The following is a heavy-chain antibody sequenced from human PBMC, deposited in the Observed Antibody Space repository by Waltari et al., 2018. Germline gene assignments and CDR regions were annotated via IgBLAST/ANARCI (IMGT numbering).Heavy chain of an antibody. V-gene: IGHV4-39*07. CDR2: IYYSGST. J-gene: IGHJ6*03. CDR3: AREGVAVAGIYYYYYMDV. D-gene: IGHD6-19*01. CDR1: GGSISSSSYY. Sequence: QLQLQESGPGLVKPSETLSLTCTVPGGSISSSSYYWGWIRQPPGQGLEWIGSIYYSGSTYYTPSLKSRVTISVDTSKNQFSLKLSSVTAADTAVYYCAREGVAVAGIYYYYYMDVWGKGTTVTISS.